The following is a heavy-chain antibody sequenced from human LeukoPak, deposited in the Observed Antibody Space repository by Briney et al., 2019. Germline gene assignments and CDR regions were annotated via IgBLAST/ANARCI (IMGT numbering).Heavy chain of an antibody. CDR3: AKDYNYYDSSGYYYGGIYFDF. J-gene: IGHJ4*02. D-gene: IGHD3-22*01. CDR1: GFTFDDYT. CDR2: ISWDGGST. Sequence: GGSLRLSCAASGFTFDDYTMHWVRQAPGKGLEWVSLISWDGGSTYYADSVKGRFTISRDNSKNSLYLQMNSLRTEDTALYYCAKDYNYYDSSGYYYGGIYFDFWGQGTLVTVSS. V-gene: IGHV3-43*01.